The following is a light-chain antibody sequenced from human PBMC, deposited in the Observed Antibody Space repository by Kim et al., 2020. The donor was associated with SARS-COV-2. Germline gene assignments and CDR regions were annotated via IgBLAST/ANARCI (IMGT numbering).Light chain of an antibody. V-gene: IGLV6-57*03. CDR3: QSYDSSNHWV. CDR2: DDN. Sequence: KEVHSSWPRRSSSSDSNHEQLYLQRPGGAPTTVLYDDNQRPAGVPDRCSGSIDCASNSASLTISGLKTEDEADYYCQSYDSSNHWVFGGGTQLTVL. J-gene: IGLJ3*02. CDR1: SSSSDSNH.